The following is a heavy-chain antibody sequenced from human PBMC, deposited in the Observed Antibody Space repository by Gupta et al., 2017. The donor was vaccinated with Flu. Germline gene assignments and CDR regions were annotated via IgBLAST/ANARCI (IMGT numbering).Heavy chain of an antibody. D-gene: IGHD3-3*02. CDR1: LSRFW. Sequence: LSRFWMSWGRQAPGKGLEWGANIKHDGSETYDVDSVKGRFTISRDNAQNSLYLQMNSLRAEDTAVYYCARDFSNYYYYIDVCGKGTTVTVSS. V-gene: IGHV3-7*01. CDR2: IKHDGSET. J-gene: IGHJ6*03. CDR3: ARDFSNYYYYIDV.